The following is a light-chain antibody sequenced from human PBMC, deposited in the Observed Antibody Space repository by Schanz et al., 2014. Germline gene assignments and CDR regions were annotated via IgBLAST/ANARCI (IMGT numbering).Light chain of an antibody. CDR2: EVS. CDR3: ASYTNTNTWV. Sequence: QSVLTQPASVSGSPGQSITISCTGTSSDVGGYNDVSWYQQHPGKAPKLMIYEVSKRPSGVPDRFSGSKSGNTASLTVSGLQAEDEADYYCASYTNTNTWVFGGGTKLTVL. V-gene: IGLV2-14*01. J-gene: IGLJ3*02. CDR1: SSDVGGYND.